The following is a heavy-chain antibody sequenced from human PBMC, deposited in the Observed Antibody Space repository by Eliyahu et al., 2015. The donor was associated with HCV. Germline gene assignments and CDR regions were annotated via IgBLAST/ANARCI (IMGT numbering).Heavy chain of an antibody. CDR3: ATDRNIYWTGRFMDV. Sequence: QVHLVQSGTEMKKPGSSVKVXXXASGGTLTSFAIXWVRQVPGQGLEWMGRIIPILGITNYAQNFQGRVTLTADKSTNTGYMELNSLRSEDTAVYYCATDRNIYWTGRFMDVWGQGTTVTVSS. J-gene: IGHJ6*02. CDR1: GGTLTSFA. V-gene: IGHV1-69*04. D-gene: IGHD3/OR15-3a*01. CDR2: IIPILGIT.